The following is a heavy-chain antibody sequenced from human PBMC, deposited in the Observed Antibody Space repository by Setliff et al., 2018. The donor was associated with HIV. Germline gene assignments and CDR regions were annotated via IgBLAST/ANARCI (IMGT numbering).Heavy chain of an antibody. V-gene: IGHV4-4*09. Sequence: SETLSLTCTVSGGSISSYYWSWIRQPPGKGLEWIGYIYTSGSTNYNPSLKSRVTISLDTSKNQFYLKLNSVTAADAAVYYCAMTTEDLAGAAIPYWGQGTLVTVSS. J-gene: IGHJ4*02. D-gene: IGHD2-21*02. CDR1: GGSISSYY. CDR2: IYTSGST. CDR3: AMTTEDLAGAAIPY.